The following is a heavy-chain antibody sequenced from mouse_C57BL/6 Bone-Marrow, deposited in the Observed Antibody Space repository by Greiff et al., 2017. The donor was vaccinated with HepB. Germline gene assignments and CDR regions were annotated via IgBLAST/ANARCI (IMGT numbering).Heavy chain of an antibody. D-gene: IGHD2-4*01. CDR1: GYTFTDYY. CDR2: INPNNGGT. Sequence: EVQLQQSGPELVKPGASVKISCKASGYTFTDYYMNWVKQSHGKSLEWIGDINPNNGGTSYNQKFKGKATLTVDKSSSTAYMELRSLTSEDSAVYYCARTYYDYDDPPFDYWGQGTTLTVSS. CDR3: ARTYYDYDDPPFDY. V-gene: IGHV1-26*01. J-gene: IGHJ2*01.